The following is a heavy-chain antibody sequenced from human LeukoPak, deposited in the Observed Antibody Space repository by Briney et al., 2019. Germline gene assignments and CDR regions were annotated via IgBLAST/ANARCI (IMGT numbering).Heavy chain of an antibody. J-gene: IGHJ6*02. Sequence: GGSLRLSCAASGFTFSSYAMSWVRQAPGKGLEWVSAVSGSGGSTYYADSVKGRFTISRDNSKNTLYLQMTSLRAEDTAVYYCAKEAPSSSWIDYYYGMDVWGQGTTVTVSS. V-gene: IGHV3-23*01. CDR1: GFTFSSYA. D-gene: IGHD6-13*01. CDR3: AKEAPSSSWIDYYYGMDV. CDR2: VSGSGGST.